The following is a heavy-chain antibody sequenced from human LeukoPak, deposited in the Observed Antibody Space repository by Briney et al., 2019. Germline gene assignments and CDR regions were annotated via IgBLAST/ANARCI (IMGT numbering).Heavy chain of an antibody. CDR3: ARGAGYNYPYFFDC. V-gene: IGHV3-53*01. CDR2: IYGGGNI. Sequence: PGGSLRLSCAASGFTVSSNYMNWVRQAPGKGLEWVSVIYGGGNIYYGDSVKGRFTISRDNSKNTLYLQMNSLRAEDTAVYYCARGAGYNYPYFFDCWGQGTLVTFSS. CDR1: GFTVSSNY. J-gene: IGHJ4*02. D-gene: IGHD5-24*01.